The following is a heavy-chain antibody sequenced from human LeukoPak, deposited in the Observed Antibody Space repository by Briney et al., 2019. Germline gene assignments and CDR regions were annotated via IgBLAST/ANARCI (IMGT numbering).Heavy chain of an antibody. V-gene: IGHV3-33*01. CDR3: ARSLMTTVTRGFDY. Sequence: PGGSLRLSCAASGFTFSSYGMHWVRQAPGKGLEWVAVIWYDGSNKYYADSVKGRFTISRDNSKNTLYLQMNSLRAEDTAVYYCARSLMTTVTRGFDYWGQGTLVTVSS. CDR2: IWYDGSNK. D-gene: IGHD4-11*01. J-gene: IGHJ4*02. CDR1: GFTFSSYG.